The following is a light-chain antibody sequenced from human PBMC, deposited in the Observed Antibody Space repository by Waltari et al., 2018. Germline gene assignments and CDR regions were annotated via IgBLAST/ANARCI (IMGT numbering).Light chain of an antibody. Sequence: DIVMTQSPDPLAVSLVERATINCKATQSVLYNSNDKNYLACDQQKPGQPPKLLIYWASTRESGVPDRFSGSGSGTDFTLTISSLQAEDVAVYYCQQYYRSRTFGQGTKVEIK. CDR1: QSVLYNSNDKNY. V-gene: IGKV4-1*01. J-gene: IGKJ1*01. CDR3: QQYYRSRT. CDR2: WAS.